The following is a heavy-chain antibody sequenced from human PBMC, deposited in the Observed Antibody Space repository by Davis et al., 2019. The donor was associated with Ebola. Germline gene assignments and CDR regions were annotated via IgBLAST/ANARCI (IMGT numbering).Heavy chain of an antibody. Sequence: GGSLRLSCAASGFTFSSYGMHWVRQAPGKGLEWVAVIWYDGSNKYYADSVKGRFTISRDNSKNTVYLQMNSLRAEDTAVYYCAKVQYSNYVTFDYWGQGTLVTVSS. CDR1: GFTFSSYG. CDR2: IWYDGSNK. D-gene: IGHD4-11*01. J-gene: IGHJ5*01. V-gene: IGHV3-33*06. CDR3: AKVQYSNYVTFDY.